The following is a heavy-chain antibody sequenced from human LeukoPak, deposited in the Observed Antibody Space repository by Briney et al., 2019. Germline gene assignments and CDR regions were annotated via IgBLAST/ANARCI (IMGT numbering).Heavy chain of an antibody. CDR2: IRYDGSNK. V-gene: IGHV3-30*02. CDR3: AKDRNYSFDP. Sequence: GGSLRLSCAASGFTFSSYSMNWVRQAPGKGLEWVAFIRYDGSNKYYADSVKGRFTISRDNSKNTLYLQMNSLRAEDTAVYYCAKDRNYSFDPWGQGTLVTVSS. J-gene: IGHJ5*02. CDR1: GFTFSSYS. D-gene: IGHD1-14*01.